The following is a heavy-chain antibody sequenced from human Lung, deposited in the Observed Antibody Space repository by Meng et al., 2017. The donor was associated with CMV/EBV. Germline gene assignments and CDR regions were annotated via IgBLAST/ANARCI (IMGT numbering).Heavy chain of an antibody. D-gene: IGHD4/OR15-4a*01. CDR2: NSAYNGNT. CDR3: ARADYLLVHYYYYGMDV. V-gene: IGHV1-18*01. CDR1: GYTFTSYG. Sequence: ASXXVSXKPFGYTFTSYGISWVRQAPGQGLEWMGWNSAYNGNTNYAQKFQGRVTMTTDASTSTAYMELRSLRSDDTAMYFCARADYLLVHYYYYGMDVWGQGXTVTVSS. J-gene: IGHJ6*02.